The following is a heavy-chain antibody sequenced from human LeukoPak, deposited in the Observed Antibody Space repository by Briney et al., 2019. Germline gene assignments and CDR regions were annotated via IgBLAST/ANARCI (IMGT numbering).Heavy chain of an antibody. J-gene: IGHJ4*02. CDR2: IYYSGST. V-gene: IGHV4-61*08. CDR1: GGSISSGGYY. CDR3: ASYDILTGYPDY. D-gene: IGHD3-9*01. Sequence: SQTLSLTCTVSGGSISSGGYYWSWIRQPPGKGLEWIGYIYYSGSTNYNPSLKSRVTISVDTSKNQFSLKLSSVTAADTAVYYCASYDILTGYPDYWGQGTLVTVSS.